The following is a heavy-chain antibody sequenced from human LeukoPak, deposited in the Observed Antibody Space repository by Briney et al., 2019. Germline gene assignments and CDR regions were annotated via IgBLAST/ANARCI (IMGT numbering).Heavy chain of an antibody. CDR1: GYTFTSYD. J-gene: IGHJ6*03. V-gene: IGHV1-8*01. Sequence: ASVKVSCKASGYTFTSYDINWVRQATGQGLEWMGWMNPNSGNTGYAQKFQGRVTMTRNTSISTAYMELSSLRSEDTAVYYCARGHRGGEYLIYYYMDVWGKGTTVTVSS. CDR2: MNPNSGNT. D-gene: IGHD4-17*01. CDR3: ARGHRGGEYLIYYYMDV.